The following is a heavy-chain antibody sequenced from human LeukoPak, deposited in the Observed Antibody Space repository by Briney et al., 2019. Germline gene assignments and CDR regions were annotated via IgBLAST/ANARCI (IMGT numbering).Heavy chain of an antibody. CDR1: GFTFSSYA. J-gene: IGHJ4*02. Sequence: GGSLRLSCAASGFTFSSYAMSWVRQAPGKGLEWVSAISATASNTYYADSVKGRFTISRDNSKNTLYLQMNSLRAEDTAVYYCAKEHKLELPIYWGQGTLVTVSS. CDR3: AKEHKLELPIY. V-gene: IGHV3-23*01. D-gene: IGHD1-7*01. CDR2: ISATASNT.